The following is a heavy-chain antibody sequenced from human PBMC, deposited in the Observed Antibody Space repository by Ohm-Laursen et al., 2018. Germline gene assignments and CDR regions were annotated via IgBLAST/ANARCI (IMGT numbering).Heavy chain of an antibody. J-gene: IGHJ4*02. CDR3: ARDPVRGLTDY. Sequence: SLRLSCSASGFTFSTYWMTWVRQAPGKGLEWVASIRQDGSEKYYVDSLKGRFTISRDNAKNSLYLQMNSLRAEDTAVYHCARDPVRGLTDYWGQGTLVTVSS. CDR2: IRQDGSEK. V-gene: IGHV3-7*01. CDR1: GFTFSTYW. D-gene: IGHD3-16*01.